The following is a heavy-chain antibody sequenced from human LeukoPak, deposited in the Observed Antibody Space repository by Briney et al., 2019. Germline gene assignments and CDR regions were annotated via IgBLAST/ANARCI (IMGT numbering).Heavy chain of an antibody. V-gene: IGHV4-59*01. J-gene: IGHJ4*02. D-gene: IGHD7-27*01. CDR2: IYCSGST. Sequence: PSETLSLTCTVSGGSISSYYWSWLRQPPGKGLEWIGYIYCSGSTNYNPSLKSRVTISVDTSKNQFSLKLSSVTAADTAVYYCARVPGDYYFDYWGQGTLVTVSS. CDR1: GGSISSYY. CDR3: ARVPGDYYFDY.